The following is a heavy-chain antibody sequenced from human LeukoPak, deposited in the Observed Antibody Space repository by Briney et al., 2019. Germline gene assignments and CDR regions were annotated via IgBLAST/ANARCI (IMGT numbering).Heavy chain of an antibody. J-gene: IGHJ4*02. V-gene: IGHV3-66*01. CDR1: GYTVSSSY. CDR3: ASNRGWVYFDY. CDR2: IYSGGST. D-gene: IGHD6-19*01. Sequence: GGSLRLSWAASGYTVSSSYVSWVRQAPGKGLEWVSVIYSGGSTYYADSVTGRFTISRDNSKNTLYLQMNSLRGDDTAVYYCASNRGWVYFDYWGQGTLVTVSS.